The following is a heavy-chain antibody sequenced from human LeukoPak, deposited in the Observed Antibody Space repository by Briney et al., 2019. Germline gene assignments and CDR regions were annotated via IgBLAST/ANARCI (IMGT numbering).Heavy chain of an antibody. CDR1: GYTFVTYN. J-gene: IGHJ4*02. Sequence: ASVKVSCRASGYTFVTYNMHWVRQAPGQRLEWMGWINADNGNTKYSQKFQGRVTITRDTSASTAYMELSSLRFEDTAVYYCAGRGSYFDYWGQGTLVTVSS. CDR2: INADNGNT. V-gene: IGHV1-3*01. CDR3: AGRGSYFDY. D-gene: IGHD1-26*01.